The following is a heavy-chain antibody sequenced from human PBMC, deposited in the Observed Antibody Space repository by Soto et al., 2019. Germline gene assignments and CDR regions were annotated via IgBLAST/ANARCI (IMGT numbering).Heavy chain of an antibody. Sequence: SGGSLRLSCAASGFTFSSYAMHWVRQAPGKGLEWVAVISYDGSNKYYADSVKGRFTISRDNSKNTLYLQMNSLRAEDTAVYYCARDLAMVRGDPHWGQGTLVTVSS. CDR1: GFTFSSYA. D-gene: IGHD3-10*01. V-gene: IGHV3-30-3*01. CDR3: ARDLAMVRGDPH. CDR2: ISYDGSNK. J-gene: IGHJ4*02.